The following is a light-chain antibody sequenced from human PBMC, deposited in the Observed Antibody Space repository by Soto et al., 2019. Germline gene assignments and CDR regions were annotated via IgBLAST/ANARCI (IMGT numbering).Light chain of an antibody. CDR2: EVT. V-gene: IGLV2-8*01. CDR3: TSYVGNDIWV. CDR1: SSDVGAYKY. J-gene: IGLJ3*02. Sequence: QSALTQPPSASGSSGQSVTNSCTGTSSDVGAYKYVSWYQQYPGKAPKLMIYEVTKRPSGVPDRFSGSKSGNTASLTVSGLQAEDEADYYCTSYVGNDIWVFGGGTKLTVL.